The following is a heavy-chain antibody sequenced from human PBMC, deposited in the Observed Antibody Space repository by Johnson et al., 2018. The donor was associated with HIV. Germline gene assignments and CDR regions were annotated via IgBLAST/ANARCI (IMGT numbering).Heavy chain of an antibody. J-gene: IGHJ3*02. Sequence: VQLVESGGGLVQPCRSLRLSCAASGFTFDGYAMYWVRQGPGKGLEWVSGINWNSNSTAYADSVKGRFTISRDNAKNSLYLQMNSLRDEDTALYCCSTLLDDAFDIWGQGTMVTVSS. V-gene: IGHV3-9*01. CDR1: GFTFDGYA. CDR3: STLLDDAFDI. D-gene: IGHD2-21*01. CDR2: INWNSNST.